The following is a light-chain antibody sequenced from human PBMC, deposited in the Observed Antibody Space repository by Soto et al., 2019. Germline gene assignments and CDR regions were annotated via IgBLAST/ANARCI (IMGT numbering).Light chain of an antibody. V-gene: IGKV1-27*01. Sequence: DIQMTQSPSSLSASVGDRVTITCLASQYISNSLAWYQQKPGKVPKVLIYATAILQSGVPDRFSGSGSRTDLTLCSSSLQPEDVATYYCQNYDSAPLTFGGGTKLEI. CDR2: ATA. CDR1: QYISNS. CDR3: QNYDSAPLT. J-gene: IGKJ4*01.